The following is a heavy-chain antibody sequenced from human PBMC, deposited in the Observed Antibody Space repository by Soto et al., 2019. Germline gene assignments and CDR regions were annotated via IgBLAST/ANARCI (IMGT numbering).Heavy chain of an antibody. CDR2: ISYDGSNK. CDR3: AKVEAAAGSKY. D-gene: IGHD6-13*01. J-gene: IGHJ4*02. V-gene: IGHV3-30*18. Sequence: GGSLRLSCAASGFTFSSYGMHWVRQAPGKGLEWVAVISYDGSNKYYADSVKGRFTISRDNSKNTLYLQMNSLRAEDTAVYYCAKVEAAAGSKYWGQGTLVTVSS. CDR1: GFTFSSYG.